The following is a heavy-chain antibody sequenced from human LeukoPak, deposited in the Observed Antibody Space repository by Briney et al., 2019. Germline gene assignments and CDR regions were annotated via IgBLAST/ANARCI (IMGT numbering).Heavy chain of an antibody. CDR1: GGSFSGYY. Sequence: SETLSLTCAAYGGSFSGYYWSWIRQPPGKGLEWIGEINHSGSTNYNPSLKSRVTISVDTSKNQFSLKLSAVTAADTAVYYCAAPGVGGAVDYWGQGTLVTVSS. CDR2: INHSGST. CDR3: AAPGVGGAVDY. J-gene: IGHJ4*02. D-gene: IGHD3-10*01. V-gene: IGHV4-34*01.